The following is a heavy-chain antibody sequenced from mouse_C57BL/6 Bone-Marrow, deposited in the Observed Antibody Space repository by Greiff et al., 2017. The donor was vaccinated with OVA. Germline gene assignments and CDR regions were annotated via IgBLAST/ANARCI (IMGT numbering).Heavy chain of an antibody. CDR1: GYTFTDYN. Sequence: VQLQQSGPVLVKPGASVKMSCKASGYTFTDYNMHWVKQSHGKSLEWIGYINPNNGGTSYNQKFKGKATLTVNKSSSTAYMELRSLTSEDSAVYYCGTGPAWFAYWGQGTLVTVSA. CDR3: GTGPAWFAY. D-gene: IGHD4-1*01. J-gene: IGHJ3*01. CDR2: INPNNGGT. V-gene: IGHV1-22*01.